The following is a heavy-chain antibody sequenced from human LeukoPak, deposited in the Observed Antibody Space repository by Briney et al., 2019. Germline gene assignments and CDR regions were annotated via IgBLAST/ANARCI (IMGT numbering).Heavy chain of an antibody. Sequence: ASVKVSCMASGYSFTSYGISWVRQAPGQGLEWMGWINNYNGNTNYAQKFQGRVTMTTDTSTSTAYMELRSLRSDDTAVYYCAREEGSRGAFDIWGQGTMVTVSS. CDR3: AREEGSRGAFDI. D-gene: IGHD3-10*01. V-gene: IGHV1-18*04. J-gene: IGHJ3*02. CDR2: INNYNGNT. CDR1: GYSFTSYG.